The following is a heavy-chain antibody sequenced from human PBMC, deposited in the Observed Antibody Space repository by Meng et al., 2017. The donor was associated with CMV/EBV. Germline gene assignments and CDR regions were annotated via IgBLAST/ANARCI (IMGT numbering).Heavy chain of an antibody. CDR2: TYYRSKWYN. D-gene: IGHD5-18*01. J-gene: IGHJ6*02. CDR3: ARDRPAMVYYYYGMDV. CDR1: GDSVSSNSAA. V-gene: IGHV6-1*01. Sequence: SCAISGDSVSSNSAAWNWIRQSPSRGLEWLGRTYYRSKWYNDYAVSVKSRITINPDTSKNQFSLQLNSVTPEDTAVYYCARDRPAMVYYYYGMDVWGQGTTVTVSS.